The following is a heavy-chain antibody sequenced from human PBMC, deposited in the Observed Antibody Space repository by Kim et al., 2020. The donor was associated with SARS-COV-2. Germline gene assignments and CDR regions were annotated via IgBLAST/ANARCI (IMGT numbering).Heavy chain of an antibody. CDR3: AREGTMVRGVKDGAFDI. V-gene: IGHV3-33*01. Sequence: GGSLRPSCAASGFTFSNYVMHWVRQAPGKGLEWVAVIWSDGSGTYYADSVKGRFTISRDNSKNTLHLQMNSLRAEDTAVYYCAREGTMVRGVKDGAFDIWGQGTMVTVSS. D-gene: IGHD3-10*01. J-gene: IGHJ3*02. CDR1: GFTFSNYV. CDR2: IWSDGSGT.